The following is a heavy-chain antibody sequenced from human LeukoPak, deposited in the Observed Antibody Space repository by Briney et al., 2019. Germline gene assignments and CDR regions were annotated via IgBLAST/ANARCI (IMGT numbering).Heavy chain of an antibody. V-gene: IGHV4-59*08. Sequence: PSETLSLTCTVSGGSMNWHYWSWIRQAPGKGLEWIGNIYYNGNTNYSPSFKSRVTILVDTSNNQFSLKLSSVTAADTAVYYCARLPVAYSGMDVWGQGTAVTVSS. D-gene: IGHD2-21*01. CDR1: GGSMNWHY. J-gene: IGHJ6*02. CDR2: IYYNGNT. CDR3: ARLPVAYSGMDV.